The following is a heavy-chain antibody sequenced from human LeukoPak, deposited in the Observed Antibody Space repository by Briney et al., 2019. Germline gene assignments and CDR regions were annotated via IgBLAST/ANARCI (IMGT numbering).Heavy chain of an antibody. D-gene: IGHD2-2*01. V-gene: IGHV1-18*01. Sequence: ASVKVSCKASGYTFTSYGISWVRQAPGQGLEWMGWLSAYNGNTNYAQKLQGRVTMTTDTSTSTAYMELRSLRSDDTAVYYCARARHCSSTSCYVSDWFDPWGQGTLVTVSS. J-gene: IGHJ5*02. CDR3: ARARHCSSTSCYVSDWFDP. CDR2: LSAYNGNT. CDR1: GYTFTSYG.